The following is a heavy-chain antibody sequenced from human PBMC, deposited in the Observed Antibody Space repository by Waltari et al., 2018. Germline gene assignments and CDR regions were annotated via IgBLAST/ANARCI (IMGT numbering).Heavy chain of an antibody. CDR3: AGVVVPAAIRNPNYYYYYIDV. Sequence: QVQLVQSGAEVKKPGSSVKVSCKASGGTFSSYAISWVRQAPGQGLEWMGGIIPTFGPANYAQKFQGRVTITADESTSTAYMELSSLRSEDTAVYYCAGVVVPAAIRNPNYYYYYIDVWGKGTTVTVSS. V-gene: IGHV1-69*01. D-gene: IGHD2-2*02. CDR1: GGTFSSYA. J-gene: IGHJ6*03. CDR2: IIPTFGPA.